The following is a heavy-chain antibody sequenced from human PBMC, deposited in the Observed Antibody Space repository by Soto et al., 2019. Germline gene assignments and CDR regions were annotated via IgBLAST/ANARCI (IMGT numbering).Heavy chain of an antibody. J-gene: IGHJ5*02. V-gene: IGHV4-59*11. D-gene: IGHD3-10*01. CDR2: IYYSGST. CDR3: ASVLTMVRGVSWFDP. CDR1: GGSISSHY. Sequence: PSETLSLTCTVTGGSISSHYWSWIRQPPGKGLEWIGYIYYSGSTNYNPSLKSRVTISVDTSKNQFSLKLSSVTAADTAVYYCASVLTMVRGVSWFDPWGQGTLVTVS.